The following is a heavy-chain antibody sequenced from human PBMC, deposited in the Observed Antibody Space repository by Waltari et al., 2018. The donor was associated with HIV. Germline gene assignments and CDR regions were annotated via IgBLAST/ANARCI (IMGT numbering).Heavy chain of an antibody. CDR2: VDYSGRT. D-gene: IGHD3-10*01. CDR3: ARRWIGRGYDRSFGMDV. Sequence: QLQLQVSGPGLVKPSGTLSLTCTVSGGSISSSSYSWGWIRQPPGKGLEWIGSVDYSGRTYYNPSLKSRVTMSADTSKNHFSLRLSSVTAADTAIYYCARRWIGRGYDRSFGMDVWGQGTTVIVS. CDR1: GGSISSSSYS. V-gene: IGHV4-39*02. J-gene: IGHJ6*02.